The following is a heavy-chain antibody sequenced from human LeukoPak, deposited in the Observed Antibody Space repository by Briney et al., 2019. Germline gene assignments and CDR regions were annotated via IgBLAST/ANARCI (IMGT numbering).Heavy chain of an antibody. V-gene: IGHV4-34*01. Sequence: SETLSLTCAVYGVSFSGYYWSWIRQPPGKGLEWIGEINHSGSTNYNPSLKSRVTISVDTSKNQFSLKLSSVTAADTAVYYCARGGRITIFPFDYWGQGTLVTVSS. J-gene: IGHJ4*02. D-gene: IGHD3-9*01. CDR2: INHSGST. CDR1: GVSFSGYY. CDR3: ARGGRITIFPFDY.